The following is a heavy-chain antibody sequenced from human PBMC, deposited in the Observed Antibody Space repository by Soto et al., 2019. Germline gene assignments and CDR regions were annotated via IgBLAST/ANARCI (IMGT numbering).Heavy chain of an antibody. CDR2: INPSGGRT. J-gene: IGHJ2*01. V-gene: IGHV1-46*01. CDR1: GYTFTNYY. CDR3: ARDLSSYSSGWYDL. D-gene: IGHD6-19*01. Sequence: ASVKFSCKASGYTFTNYYLHWVRQAPGQGLEWMGIINPSGGRTNYAQKFQGRVTMTRDTYTSTVYLELTSLRSADTAVYYCARDLSSYSSGWYDLWGRGTLVTVSS.